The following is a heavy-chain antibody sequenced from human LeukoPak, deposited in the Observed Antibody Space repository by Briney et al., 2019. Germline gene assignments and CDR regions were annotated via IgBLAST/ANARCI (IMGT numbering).Heavy chain of an antibody. J-gene: IGHJ3*02. V-gene: IGHV1-46*01. CDR1: GYTFPSYY. CDR3: ARYGFSAVWQGGWHAFDI. CDR2: INPTTGDT. Sequence: ASVTVSRKASGYTFPSYYMHWVRQAPGQGLEWMGIINPTTGDTTYAQKFQGRLTMTRDMSTSTVYMELSSLTSEDTAVFYCARYGFSAVWQGGWHAFDIWGQGTVVTVSS. D-gene: IGHD2-15*01.